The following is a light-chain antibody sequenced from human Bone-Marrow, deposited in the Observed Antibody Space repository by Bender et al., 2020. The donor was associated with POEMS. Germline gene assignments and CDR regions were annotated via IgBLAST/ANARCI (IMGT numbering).Light chain of an antibody. V-gene: IGLV2-14*02. CDR2: NDS. CDR3: ASCSGAYSYV. J-gene: IGLJ1*01. Sequence: QSALTQPASVSGSPGQSITISCTGSSGDIESYNLVSWYQQHPGKAPKLVIYNDSERPSAISDRCSRSKSGNSASLTISRLQVEDECHYCCASCSGAYSYVFAAGTEVTV. CDR1: SGDIESYNL.